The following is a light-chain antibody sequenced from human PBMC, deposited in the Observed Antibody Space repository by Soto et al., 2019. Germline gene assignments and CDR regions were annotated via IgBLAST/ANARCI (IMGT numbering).Light chain of an antibody. CDR1: SSDVGGYNY. CDR2: EVT. V-gene: IGLV2-8*01. J-gene: IGLJ3*02. Sequence: QSALTQPPSASGSPGQSVTISCTGTSSDVGGYNYVSWYQQYPGRAPKLMIYEVTQRPSGVPDRFSGSKSGNTASLPVSGLQAEDDAEYDCSSYAASNNFYFVFGGGTKLTVL. CDR3: SSYAASNNFYFV.